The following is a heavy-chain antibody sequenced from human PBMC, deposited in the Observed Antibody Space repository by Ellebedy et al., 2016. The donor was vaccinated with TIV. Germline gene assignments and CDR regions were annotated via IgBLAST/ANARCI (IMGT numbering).Heavy chain of an antibody. CDR2: IYYSGST. Sequence: SETLSLXXTVSGGSISSSSYYWGWIRQPPGKGLEWIGSIYYSGSTYYNPSLKSRVTISVDTSKNQFSLKLSSVTAADTAVYYCARGWFDPWGQGTLVTVSS. CDR1: GGSISSSSYY. CDR3: ARGWFDP. J-gene: IGHJ5*02. V-gene: IGHV4-39*01.